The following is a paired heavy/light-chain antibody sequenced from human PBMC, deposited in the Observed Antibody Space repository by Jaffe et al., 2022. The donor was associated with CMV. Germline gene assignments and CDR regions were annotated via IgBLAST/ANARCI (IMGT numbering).Heavy chain of an antibody. D-gene: IGHD3-9*01. CDR2: IYWDDDK. CDR3: AHKPASRQDDDWFNPLDY. V-gene: IGHV2-5*02. J-gene: IGHJ4*02. CDR1: GFSLSTTGVA. Sequence: QITLKESGPTLVKPTQTLTLTCDFSGFSLSTTGVAVAWIRQPPGKALEWLGNIYWDDDKRYSPSLKSRVTITKDTSENQVVLKMTNMDPVDTATYYCAHKPASRQDDDWFNPLDYWGQGTLVTVSS.
Light chain of an antibody. CDR1: QSISGW. V-gene: IGKV1-5*03. CDR3: QQYSNFPWT. J-gene: IGKJ1*01. Sequence: DIQMTQSPSTVSASVGDRVTITCRASQSISGWLAWYRQKPGKAPNLLIFQASILQTGVPSRFSGSGSGTEFTLTISSLQPDDFATYYCQQYSNFPWTFGQGTRVEIK. CDR2: QAS.